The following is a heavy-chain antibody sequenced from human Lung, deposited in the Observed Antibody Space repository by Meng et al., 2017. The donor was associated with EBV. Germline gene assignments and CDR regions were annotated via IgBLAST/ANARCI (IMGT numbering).Heavy chain of an antibody. Sequence: QVPVQESGPGLVKPSGTRSLTCTVSGDSISSDIWWSWVRQPPGKGLEWIGEVYHRGDTNYNPSLRSRVVISVDRSKNQFSLNLSSVTAADTAVYYCGRDQGRQLINHWGQGTLVTVSS. CDR3: GRDQGRQLINH. CDR1: GDSISSDIW. V-gene: IGHV4-4*02. D-gene: IGHD1-1*01. J-gene: IGHJ4*02. CDR2: VYHRGDT.